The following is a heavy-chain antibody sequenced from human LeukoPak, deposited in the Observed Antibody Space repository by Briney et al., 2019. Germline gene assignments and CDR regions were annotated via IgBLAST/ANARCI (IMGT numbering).Heavy chain of an antibody. Sequence: SGGSLRLSCAASGFIFSSYAMAWFRQFPGKGLEWVSSLTASGGSTYHADSVKGRFTISRDNSKSTLYLQMNSLKVEDTAIYYCAKWHTLKLAPTHYWGRGTLVTVSS. J-gene: IGHJ4*02. CDR2: LTASGGST. V-gene: IGHV3-23*01. CDR3: AKWHTLKLAPTHY. CDR1: GFIFSSYA.